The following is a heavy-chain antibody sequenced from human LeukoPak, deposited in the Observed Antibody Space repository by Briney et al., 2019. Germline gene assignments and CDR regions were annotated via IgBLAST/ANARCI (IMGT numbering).Heavy chain of an antibody. CDR3: AKNPAVGAIPETYYFDY. J-gene: IGHJ4*02. D-gene: IGHD1-26*01. V-gene: IGHV3-15*01. CDR1: GFTFSDAW. Sequence: PGGSLRLSCAASGFTFSDAWMSWVRQAPGKGLEWVGRIKSKTDGGTTDYAAPVKGRFTISRDDSKNTLYLQMNSLRAEDTAVYYCAKNPAVGAIPETYYFDYWGQGTLVTVSS. CDR2: IKSKTDGGTT.